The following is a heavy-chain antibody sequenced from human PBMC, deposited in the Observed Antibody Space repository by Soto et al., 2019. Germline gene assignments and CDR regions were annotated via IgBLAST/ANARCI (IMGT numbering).Heavy chain of an antibody. CDR1: GYTFTSYG. Sequence: QVQLVQSGTEVKKPGASVKVSCKTSGYTFTSYGITWVRQAPGQGLEWMGWISADNGNTNYAQHLQGRVTMTTDTSRSTAYMELRSLRSDDTAVYYCARQNGNYFDYWGQGTLVTVSS. CDR2: ISADNGNT. V-gene: IGHV1-18*01. J-gene: IGHJ4*02. D-gene: IGHD1-1*01. CDR3: ARQNGNYFDY.